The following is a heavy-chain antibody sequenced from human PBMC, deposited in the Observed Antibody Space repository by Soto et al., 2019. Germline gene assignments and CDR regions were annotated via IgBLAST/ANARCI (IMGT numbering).Heavy chain of an antibody. Sequence: EVQVVESGGGLIQPGGSLRLSCAASGFTVSSDYMTWVRQAPGKGLEWVSVIYADGRTYYPDSVKGRFTISRDNSKNMVYLQNNTLRAEDTAVYYCARGLSPGYNDNRGYFHLDYWGQGTLVTVSS. CDR3: ARGLSPGYNDNRGYFHLDY. D-gene: IGHD3-22*01. V-gene: IGHV3-53*01. J-gene: IGHJ4*02. CDR1: GFTVSSDY. CDR2: IYADGRT.